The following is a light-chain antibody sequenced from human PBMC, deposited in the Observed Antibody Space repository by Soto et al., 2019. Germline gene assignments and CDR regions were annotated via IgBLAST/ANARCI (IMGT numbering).Light chain of an antibody. V-gene: IGKV1-12*01. CDR1: QDISNW. J-gene: IGKJ3*01. CDR3: QQANSFPFT. Sequence: DIQMTQSPSSVSASVGDRVTFTCRASQDISNWLAWYQQKPGSAPKLLIDTASTLQSGVPSRFSGSGSGTECPLTISSLRPEDFATDYCQQANSFPFTFGPGTKVDIK. CDR2: TAS.